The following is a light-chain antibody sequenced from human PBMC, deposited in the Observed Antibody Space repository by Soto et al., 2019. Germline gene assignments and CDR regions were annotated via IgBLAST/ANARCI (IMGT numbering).Light chain of an antibody. CDR1: SSNIGSHT. Sequence: QSVLTQPPSASGTPGQRVTISCSGSSSNIGSHTVNWYQQFPGTAPKLLMYSNTQRPSGVPDRFSGSKSGTSASLAISGLQSEFEADYYCAAWEDSLNGVVFGGGTKLTVL. CDR2: SNT. V-gene: IGLV1-44*01. J-gene: IGLJ2*01. CDR3: AAWEDSLNGVV.